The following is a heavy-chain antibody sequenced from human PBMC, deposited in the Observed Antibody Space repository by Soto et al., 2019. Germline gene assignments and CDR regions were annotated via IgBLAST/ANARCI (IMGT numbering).Heavy chain of an antibody. D-gene: IGHD4-17*01. CDR1: GGSFSNYA. CDR3: ARGSLSGDYGDFDH. Sequence: QVQLVQSGAEVKKPGSSVRVSCKVSGGSFSNYAVSWVRQAPGQGLAWMGGIIPMFHTTNYAQMYQDRIFINADEATSTVYMDLTSLRSDDTAIYYCARGSLSGDYGDFDHWGQGTLVTVSS. J-gene: IGHJ4*02. CDR2: IIPMFHTT. V-gene: IGHV1-69*01.